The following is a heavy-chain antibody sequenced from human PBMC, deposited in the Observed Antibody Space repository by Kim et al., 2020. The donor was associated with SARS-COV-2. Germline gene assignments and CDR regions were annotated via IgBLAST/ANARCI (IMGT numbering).Heavy chain of an antibody. J-gene: IGHJ4*02. D-gene: IGHD1-26*01. V-gene: IGHV4-59*01. CDR1: GGSISNYD. Sequence: SETLSLTCTVSGGSISNYDWSWIRQPPGKGLEWIGYMYYSGSTNHNPSLKSRVTISVDTSKNQFSLKLSSVTAADTAVYYCARSPGDVGGTFDYWGQGTLVTVSS. CDR2: MYYSGST. CDR3: ARSPGDVGGTFDY.